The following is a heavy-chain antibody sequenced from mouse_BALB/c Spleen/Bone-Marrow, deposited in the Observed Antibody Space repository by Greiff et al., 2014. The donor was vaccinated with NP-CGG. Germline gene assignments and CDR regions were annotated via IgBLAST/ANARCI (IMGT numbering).Heavy chain of an antibody. CDR1: GFNIKDTY. D-gene: IGHD2-14*01. CDR3: GRYRLETDMDY. V-gene: IGHV14-3*02. J-gene: IGHJ4*01. CDR2: IDPAYGNT. Sequence: VQLQQSGAELMKPGDSVKLSCKASGFNIKDTYMHWVKQRPEQGLEWIGRIDPAYGNTKYDPKFQGKATITEDTSSNTAYLQLSDVASDYSAVYSCGRYRLETDMDYWGQGTSLTVSS.